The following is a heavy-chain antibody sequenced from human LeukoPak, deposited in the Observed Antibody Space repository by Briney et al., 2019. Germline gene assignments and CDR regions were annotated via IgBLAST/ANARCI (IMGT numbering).Heavy chain of an antibody. CDR3: ASGSSYYDSRRVRYYYYYMDV. CDR1: GYTFTSYG. J-gene: IGHJ6*03. CDR2: ISAYNGNT. V-gene: IGHV1-18*01. D-gene: IGHD3-22*01. Sequence: GASVKVSCKASGYTFTSYGISWVRQAPGQGLEWMGWISAYNGNTNYAQKLQGRVTMTTDTSTSTAYMELRSLRSDDTAVYYCASGSSYYDSRRVRYYYYYMDVWGKGTTVTVSS.